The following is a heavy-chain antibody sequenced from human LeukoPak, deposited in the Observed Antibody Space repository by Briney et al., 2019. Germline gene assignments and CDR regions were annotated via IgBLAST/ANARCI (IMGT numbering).Heavy chain of an antibody. D-gene: IGHD2/OR15-2a*01. CDR3: ARDVSHRHLDS. J-gene: IGHJ4*02. Sequence: GGALRLSCAASGQIVRSNYRRWVRQAPGKGLEWVSAIYVDGSTYYTDSVKGRFTISRDNSKNTLFLHMTSLRADVTAIYYCARDVSHRHLDSWGQGTLVTVSS. CDR1: GQIVRSNY. V-gene: IGHV3-66*01. CDR2: IYVDGST.